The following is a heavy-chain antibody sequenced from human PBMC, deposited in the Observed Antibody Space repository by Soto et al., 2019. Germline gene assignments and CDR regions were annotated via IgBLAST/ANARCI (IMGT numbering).Heavy chain of an antibody. D-gene: IGHD3-3*01. V-gene: IGHV1-69*06. CDR2: IIPIFGTA. J-gene: IGHJ4*02. CDR1: GYIFTSYG. Sequence: SVKVSCKASGYIFTSYGISWVRQAPGQGLEWMGGIIPIFGTANYAQKFQGRVTITADKSTSTAYMELSSLRSEDTAVYYCARGSSSAHYFDYWGQGTLVTVSS. CDR3: ARGSSSAHYFDY.